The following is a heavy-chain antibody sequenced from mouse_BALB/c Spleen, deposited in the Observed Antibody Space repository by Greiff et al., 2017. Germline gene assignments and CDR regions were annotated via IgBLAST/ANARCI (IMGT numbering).Heavy chain of an antibody. J-gene: IGHJ2*01. D-gene: IGHD2-3*01. V-gene: IGHV1S127*01. Sequence: QVQLQQPGAELVKPGASVKMSCKASGYTFTSYWMHWVKQRPGQGLEWIGVIVPSDSYTSYNQKFKGKATLTVDTSSCTAYMPLSSLTSEDSAVYYCTRSYDGYFFDYWGQGTTLTVSS. CDR1: GYTFTSYW. CDR2: IVPSDSYT. CDR3: TRSYDGYFFDY.